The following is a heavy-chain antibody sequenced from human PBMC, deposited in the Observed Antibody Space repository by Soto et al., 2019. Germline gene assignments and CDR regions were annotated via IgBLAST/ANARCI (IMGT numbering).Heavy chain of an antibody. Sequence: GSGPTLVNPTQTLTLTRTFSGFSLTTGAMCVSWIRHPPGKALEWLARIDSDGDKYYSTSLKTRLTISKDTSKNQVVLRMTNMDPVDTATYYCARIRSVATLLFDYWGQGTLVTVSS. V-gene: IGHV2-70*11. CDR3: ARIRSVATLLFDY. CDR2: IDSDGDK. D-gene: IGHD5-12*01. J-gene: IGHJ4*02. CDR1: GFSLTTGAMC.